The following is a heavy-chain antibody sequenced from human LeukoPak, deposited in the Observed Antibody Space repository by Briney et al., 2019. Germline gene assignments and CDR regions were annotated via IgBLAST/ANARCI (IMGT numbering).Heavy chain of an antibody. CDR2: IYHSGST. D-gene: IGHD5-18*01. Sequence: SETLSLTCAVSGGSISSSNWWSWVRQPPGKGLEWIGEIYHSGSTNYNPSLRSRVTISVDTSKNQFSLKLSSVTAADTAVYYCARVFGYSYGRDYWGQGTLVTVSS. CDR1: GGSISSSNW. J-gene: IGHJ4*02. V-gene: IGHV4-4*02. CDR3: ARVFGYSYGRDY.